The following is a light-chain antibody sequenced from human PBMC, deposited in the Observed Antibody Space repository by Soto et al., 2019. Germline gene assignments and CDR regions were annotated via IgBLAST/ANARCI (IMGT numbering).Light chain of an antibody. CDR3: QQYNSYWT. Sequence: DIQMTQSPSTLSASVGDRVTITCRASQSISSWLAWYQQKPGKAPKLLIYKASSLESGVPSRFSGSGCGTEFTLTISSLQPDDFANYYCQQYNSYWTFGQGTKVEIK. CDR2: KAS. CDR1: QSISSW. V-gene: IGKV1-5*03. J-gene: IGKJ1*01.